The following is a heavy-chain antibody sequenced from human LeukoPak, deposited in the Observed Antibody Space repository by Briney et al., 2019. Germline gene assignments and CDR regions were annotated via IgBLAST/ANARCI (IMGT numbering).Heavy chain of an antibody. CDR1: GFTFSSYA. J-gene: IGHJ4*02. CDR3: ARAPETTTVTTMGVFDY. Sequence: GGSLRLSCAASGFTFSSYAMHWVRQAPGKGLEYVSAISSNGGSTYYANSVKGRFTISRDNSKNTLYLQMGSLSAEDMAVYYCARAPETTTVTTMGVFDYWGQGTLVTVSS. D-gene: IGHD4-17*01. V-gene: IGHV3-64*01. CDR2: ISSNGGST.